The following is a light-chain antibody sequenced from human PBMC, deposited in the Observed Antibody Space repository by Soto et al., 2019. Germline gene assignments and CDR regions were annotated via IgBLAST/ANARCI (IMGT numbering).Light chain of an antibody. V-gene: IGKV2-28*01. J-gene: IGKJ3*01. CDR2: LGS. CDR1: QSLLHSNGYNY. CDR3: MQALQTPLT. Sequence: DIVMTQSPLSLPVTPGEPASISCRSSQSLLHSNGYNYLDWYLQKPGQSLELLIYLGSNRDSGVPDRFSGSGSGTDFTLTISSVEAEDVAIYYCMQALQTPLTFGPGTKVDIK.